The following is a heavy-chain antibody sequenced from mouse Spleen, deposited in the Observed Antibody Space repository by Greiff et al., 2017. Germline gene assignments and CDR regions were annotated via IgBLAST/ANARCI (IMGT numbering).Heavy chain of an antibody. CDR1: GFTFSDYG. D-gene: IGHD2-14*01. Sequence: EVKLMESGGGLVKPGGSLKLSCAASGFTFSDYGMHWVRQAPEKGLEWVAYISSGSSTIYYADTVKGRFTISRDNAKNTLFLQMTSLRSEDTAMYYCARTRYRYYFDYWGQGTTLTVSS. V-gene: IGHV5-17*01. CDR2: ISSGSSTI. CDR3: ARTRYRYYFDY. J-gene: IGHJ2*01.